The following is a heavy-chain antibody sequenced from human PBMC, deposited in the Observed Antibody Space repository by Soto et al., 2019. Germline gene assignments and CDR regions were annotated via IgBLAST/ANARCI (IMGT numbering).Heavy chain of an antibody. Sequence: QVQLVESGGGVVQPGRSLRLSCAASGFTFSNYGMHWVRQAPGKGLEWVAVIWNDGSQKYSAESVKGRFTISRDNSKNTLYLQMDSLRAEDTAVYYCATDIGNAPFDYWGQGTLVTVSS. CDR1: GFTFSNYG. CDR2: IWNDGSQK. V-gene: IGHV3-33*01. J-gene: IGHJ4*02. D-gene: IGHD1-1*01. CDR3: ATDIGNAPFDY.